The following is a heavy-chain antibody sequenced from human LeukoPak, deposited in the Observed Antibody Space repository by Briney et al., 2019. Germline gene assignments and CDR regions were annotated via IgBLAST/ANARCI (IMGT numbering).Heavy chain of an antibody. J-gene: IGHJ5*02. CDR3: ARSGLRYCSGGSCQRWFDP. V-gene: IGHV4-34*01. D-gene: IGHD2-15*01. CDR1: GGSFSGYY. CDR2: IYHSGST. Sequence: PSETLSLTCAVYGGSFSGYYWSWIRQTPGKGLEWIGYIYHSGSTYYNPSLKSRVTISVDRSKNQFSLKLSSVTAADTAVYYCARSGLRYCSGGSCQRWFDPWGQGTLVTVSS.